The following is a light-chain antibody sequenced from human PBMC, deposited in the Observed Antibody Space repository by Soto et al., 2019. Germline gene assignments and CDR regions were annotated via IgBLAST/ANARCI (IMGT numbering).Light chain of an antibody. Sequence: QSALTQPASVSGSPRQSITISCTGTNSDVGGYSYVSWYQQHPGKTPKLMIYEVSNRPSGVSHRFSGSKSGNTASLTISGLQTEDEADYYCSSFSSITREVFGGGTKVTVL. CDR2: EVS. CDR1: NSDVGGYSY. J-gene: IGLJ2*01. V-gene: IGLV2-14*01. CDR3: SSFSSITREV.